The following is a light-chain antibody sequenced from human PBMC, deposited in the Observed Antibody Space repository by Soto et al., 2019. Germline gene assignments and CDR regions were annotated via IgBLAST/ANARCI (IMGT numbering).Light chain of an antibody. CDR3: QQYGNSPGFT. CDR2: GAS. Sequence: EIVLTQSPGTLSLSPGERGTLSCRASQTVSGSYVAWYQQKPGQAPRLLIYGASSRATGIPDRFSGSGSGTDFTLTISRLEPEDFAVDYCQQYGNSPGFTFGPGTKVDIK. CDR1: QTVSGSY. J-gene: IGKJ3*01. V-gene: IGKV3-20*01.